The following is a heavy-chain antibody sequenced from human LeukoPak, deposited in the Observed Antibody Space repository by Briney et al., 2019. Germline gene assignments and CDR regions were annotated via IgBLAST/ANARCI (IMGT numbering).Heavy chain of an antibody. J-gene: IGHJ4*02. D-gene: IGHD1-26*01. V-gene: IGHV3-23*01. Sequence: GGSLRLSCAASGFSFSVYAMNWVRQAPGKGLEWVSSFGGSGGGPWHAASVKGRFSISRDNSKHTLYLQMSRLSDEDTALYYCAKARGATVNDPADYWGQGILVTVSS. CDR2: FGGSGGGP. CDR1: GFSFSVYA. CDR3: AKARGATVNDPADY.